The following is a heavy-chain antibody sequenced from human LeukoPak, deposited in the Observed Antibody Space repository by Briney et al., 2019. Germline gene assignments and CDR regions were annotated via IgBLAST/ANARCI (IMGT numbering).Heavy chain of an antibody. CDR2: IISDGSSA. D-gene: IGHD3-9*01. J-gene: IGHJ6*02. CDR3: ARDARYNIDV. CDR1: GNYW. Sequence: GGSLRLSCAASGNYWMHWVRQVPGKGLVWVSRIISDGSSATYADSVKGRFTMSRDNAKNTLYLEMNSLRAEDTAVYYCARDARYNIDVWGQGTTVTVSS. V-gene: IGHV3-74*01.